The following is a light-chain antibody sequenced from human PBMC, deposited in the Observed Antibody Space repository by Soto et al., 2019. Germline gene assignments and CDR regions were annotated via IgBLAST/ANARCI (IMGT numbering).Light chain of an antibody. Sequence: EIVMTQSPATLSVSPGERATLSCRASQSVSSNLAWYQQKPGQAPRLLIYGASTRATGIPAGFSGSGSGTEFTLTISSLQSEDFAVYYCKQYNNWRVTFGQGTKLEIK. CDR3: KQYNNWRVT. CDR1: QSVSSN. CDR2: GAS. V-gene: IGKV3-15*01. J-gene: IGKJ2*01.